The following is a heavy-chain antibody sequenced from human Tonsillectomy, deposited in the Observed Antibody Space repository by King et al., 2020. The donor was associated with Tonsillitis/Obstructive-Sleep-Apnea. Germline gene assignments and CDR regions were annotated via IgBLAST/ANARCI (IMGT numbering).Heavy chain of an antibody. J-gene: IGHJ3*02. D-gene: IGHD2-8*01. CDR2: IFPGDSDT. CDR1: GYSFVSYW. V-gene: IGHV5-51*01. Sequence: VKLVESGAEVIKPGESLKLSCKGSGYSFVSYWIGWVRHMPGKGLEWMGIIFPGDSDTRYSPSFQGQVSISADKSISTAYLQWRSLKASDTAMYYCARGRYCTNSRCYPDGFDIWGQGTMVTVSS. CDR3: ARGRYCTNSRCYPDGFDI.